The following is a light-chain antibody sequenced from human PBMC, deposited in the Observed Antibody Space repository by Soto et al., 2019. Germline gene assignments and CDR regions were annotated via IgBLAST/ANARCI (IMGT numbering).Light chain of an antibody. CDR1: QGISNY. J-gene: IGKJ1*01. V-gene: IGKV1-27*01. CDR2: AAS. Sequence: DTQMTQAPASLSASVGDRVTITCRASQGISNYLAWYQQKPGKVPKLLIYAASTLQSGVPSRFSGSGSGTDFTLTISSLQPEDVATYYCQKYNSAPLTFGQGTRWISN. CDR3: QKYNSAPLT.